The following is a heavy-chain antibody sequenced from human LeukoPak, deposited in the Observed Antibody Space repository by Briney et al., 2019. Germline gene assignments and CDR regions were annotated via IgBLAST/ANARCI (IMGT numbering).Heavy chain of an antibody. J-gene: IGHJ4*02. D-gene: IGHD4-17*01. CDR3: ARVQMTTVTGVYFDY. CDR2: INPNSGGT. V-gene: IGHV1-2*02. Sequence: GASVKVSCKASGYTFTGYYMHWVRQAPGQGLEWMGWINPNSGGTNYAQKFQGRVTMTRDTSISTAYMELSRLRSDDRAVYYCARVQMTTVTGVYFDYWGQGTLVTVSS. CDR1: GYTFTGYY.